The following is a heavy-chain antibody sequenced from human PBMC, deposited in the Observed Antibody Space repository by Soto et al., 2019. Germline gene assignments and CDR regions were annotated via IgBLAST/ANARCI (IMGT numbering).Heavy chain of an antibody. CDR3: ARYQSAIFGVVIPTRNWFDP. J-gene: IGHJ5*02. D-gene: IGHD3-3*01. CDR2: LYNTGST. CDR1: GGSISRYY. V-gene: IGHV4-59*01. Sequence: SETLSLTCTVSGGSISRYYWSWIRQPPGKGLEWIGYLYNTGSTNYNPSLKSRVTISVDTSKNQFSLKLSSVTAADTAVYYCARYQSAIFGVVIPTRNWFDPWGQGTLVTVSS.